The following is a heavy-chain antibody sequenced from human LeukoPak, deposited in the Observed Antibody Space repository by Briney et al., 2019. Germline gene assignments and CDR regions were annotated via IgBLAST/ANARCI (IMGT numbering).Heavy chain of an antibody. CDR1: GFTFSSCA. J-gene: IGHJ4*02. V-gene: IGHV3-23*01. Sequence: GGSLRLSCAASGFTFSSCAMSWVRQAPGKGLEWVSAISGSGGSTYYADSVKGRFTISRDNSKNTLYLQMNSLRAEDTAVYYCANHGNHDQTLRYFDWSLYYFDYWGQGTLVTVSS. CDR3: ANHGNHDQTLRYFDWSLYYFDY. D-gene: IGHD3-9*01. CDR2: ISGSGGST.